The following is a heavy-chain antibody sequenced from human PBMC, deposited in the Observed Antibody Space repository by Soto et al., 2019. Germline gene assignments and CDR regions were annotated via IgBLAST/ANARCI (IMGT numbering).Heavy chain of an antibody. Sequence: QVQLVQSGAEVKKPGSSVKVSCKASGATFSRYAISWVRQAPGQGLEWMGGIIPIFGTANYAQKFQGRVTITTDESTSTAYMELRSLRSEDTAVYYCARDLRGTPAAAGSYYYYYGMDVWGQGTTVTVSS. J-gene: IGHJ6*02. V-gene: IGHV1-69*01. CDR3: ARDLRGTPAAAGSYYYYYGMDV. D-gene: IGHD6-13*01. CDR1: GATFSRYA. CDR2: IIPIFGTA.